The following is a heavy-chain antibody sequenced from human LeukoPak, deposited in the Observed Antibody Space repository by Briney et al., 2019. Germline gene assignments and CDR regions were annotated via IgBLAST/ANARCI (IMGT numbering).Heavy chain of an antibody. D-gene: IGHD3-10*01. CDR2: IIPIFGTA. CDR3: ASGSIYYYGSGSYRGYYYYMDV. CDR1: GGTFSSYA. Sequence: SVKVSCTASGGTFSSYAISWVRQAPGQGLEWMGGIIPIFGTANYAQKFQGRVTITTDESTSTAYMELSSLRSEDTAVYYCASGSIYYYGSGSYRGYYYYMDVWGKGTTVTVSS. V-gene: IGHV1-69*05. J-gene: IGHJ6*03.